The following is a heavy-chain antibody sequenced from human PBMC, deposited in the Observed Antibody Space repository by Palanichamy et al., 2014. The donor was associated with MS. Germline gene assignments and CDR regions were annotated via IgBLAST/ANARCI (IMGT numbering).Heavy chain of an antibody. V-gene: IGHV4-59*02. J-gene: IGHJ4*02. Sequence: QVQLQESGPGLVKPSETLSLTCTVSGGSVSSYYWSWIRQSPGKGLEWIGYIYYSGSTNINPSLQSRVTVSVDTSKNQFFLKLSSVTAADTAVYYCARAYTTGWYSDYWGQGTLVTVSS. CDR3: ARAYTTGWYSDY. CDR2: IYYSGST. D-gene: IGHD6-25*01. CDR1: GGSVSSYY.